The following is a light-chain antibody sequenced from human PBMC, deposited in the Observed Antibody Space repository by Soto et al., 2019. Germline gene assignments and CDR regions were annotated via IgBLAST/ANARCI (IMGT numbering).Light chain of an antibody. CDR2: DAS. Sequence: EIVLTQSPATLSLSPGERATLSCRASQSVRSSLAWYQQKPGLAPRLLIYDASSRATGIPDRFSGSGSGTDFTLTISRLEPEDFAVYYCQQYGSSGTFGQGTKVDIK. J-gene: IGKJ1*01. CDR1: QSVRSS. V-gene: IGKV3D-20*01. CDR3: QQYGSSGT.